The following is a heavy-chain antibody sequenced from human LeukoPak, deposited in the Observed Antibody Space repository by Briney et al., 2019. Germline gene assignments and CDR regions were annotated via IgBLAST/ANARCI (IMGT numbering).Heavy chain of an antibody. CDR3: ASYCSSTSCNTRGFDP. Sequence: GGSLRLSCAASGFIFSSYEMNWVRQAPGKGLEWVSYIIGSGTTIYYADSVKGRFTISRDNAKNSLYLQMNSLRAEDTAVYYCASYCSSTSCNTRGFDPWGQGTLVTVSS. V-gene: IGHV3-48*03. D-gene: IGHD2-2*02. CDR2: IIGSGTTI. J-gene: IGHJ5*02. CDR1: GFIFSSYE.